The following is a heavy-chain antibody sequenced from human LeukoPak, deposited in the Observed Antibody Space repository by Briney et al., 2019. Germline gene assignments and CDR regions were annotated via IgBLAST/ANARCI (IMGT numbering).Heavy chain of an antibody. CDR1: GFTFTNYW. J-gene: IGHJ4*02. CDR3: ARGMFHGYCTDY. V-gene: IGHV3-74*01. D-gene: IGHD3-3*01. Sequence: GGSLRLSCAASGFTFTNYWIHWVRQAPGKGLMWVSRIKSDGITTNYADSVKGRFTISRDNAKNTVYLQMNSLRAEDTAVYFCARGMFHGYCTDYWGQGTLVTVSS. CDR2: IKSDGITT.